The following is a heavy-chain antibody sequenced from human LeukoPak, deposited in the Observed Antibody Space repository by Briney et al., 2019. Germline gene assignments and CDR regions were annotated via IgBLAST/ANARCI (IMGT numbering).Heavy chain of an antibody. V-gene: IGHV3-64D*09. D-gene: IGHD1-26*01. J-gene: IGHJ4*02. CDR2: ISSDGGRT. CDR3: VKDPSGNYFYFDY. CDR1: GFTFSSFA. Sequence: GSLRLSCSAPGFTFSSFAMFWVRQAPGKGLEYVSGISSDGGRTNYADSVKARFTISRDNSKVTLYLQMTSLRPEDTAIYYCVKDPSGNYFYFDYWGQGTLVTVSS.